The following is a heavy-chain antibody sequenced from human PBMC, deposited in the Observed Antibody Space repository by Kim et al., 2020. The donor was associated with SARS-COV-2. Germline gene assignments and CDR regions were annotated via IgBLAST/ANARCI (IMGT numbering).Heavy chain of an antibody. CDR2: ISYDGSNK. V-gene: IGHV3-30*04. CDR1: GFTFSSYA. CDR3: ARDGSATWRGYSSSWYVPGYYGMDV. J-gene: IGHJ6*02. D-gene: IGHD6-13*01. Sequence: GGSLRLSCAASGFTFSSYAMHWVRQAPGKGLEWVAVISYDGSNKYYADSVKGRFTISRDNSKNTLYLQMNSLRAEDTAVYYCARDGSATWRGYSSSWYVPGYYGMDVWGQGTTVTVSS.